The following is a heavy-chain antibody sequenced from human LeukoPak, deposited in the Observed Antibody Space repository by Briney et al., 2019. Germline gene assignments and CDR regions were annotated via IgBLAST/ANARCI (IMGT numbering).Heavy chain of an antibody. CDR2: INHSGST. Sequence: SETLSLTCAVYGGSFSGYYWSWIRQPPGKGLEWIGEINHSGSTNYNPSLKSRVTISVDTSKNQFSLKLSSVTAADTAVYYCARAPMNYYYYGMDVWGQGTTVTVSS. V-gene: IGHV4-34*01. CDR1: GGSFSGYY. CDR3: ARAPMNYYYYGMDV. D-gene: IGHD3-22*01. J-gene: IGHJ6*02.